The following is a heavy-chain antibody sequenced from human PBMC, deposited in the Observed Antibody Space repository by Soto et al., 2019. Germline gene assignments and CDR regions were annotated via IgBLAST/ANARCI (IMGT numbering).Heavy chain of an antibody. CDR1: GGTFSSYT. J-gene: IGHJ6*03. V-gene: IGHV1-69*04. CDR2: IIPILGIA. CDR3: AREGIAAPSQEYYYYYYYMDV. Sequence: SVKVSCKASGGTFSSYTISWVRQAPGQGLEWMGRIIPILGIANYAQKFQGRVTITADKSTSTAYMELSSLRSEDTAVYYCAREGIAAPSQEYYYYYYYMDVWGKGTTVTVSS. D-gene: IGHD6-13*01.